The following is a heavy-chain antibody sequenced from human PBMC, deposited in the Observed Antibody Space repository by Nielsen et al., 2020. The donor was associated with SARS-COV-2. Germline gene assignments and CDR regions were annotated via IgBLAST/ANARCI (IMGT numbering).Heavy chain of an antibody. J-gene: IGHJ4*02. CDR2: ISAYNGNT. D-gene: IGHD5-18*01. CDR3: ARNSDTAMVLYYFDY. V-gene: IGHV1-18*01. Sequence: WGRQAPGQGLEWMGWISAYNGNTNYAQKLQGRVTMTTDTSTSTAYMELRSLRSDDTAVYYCARNSDTAMVLYYFDYWGQGTLVTVSS.